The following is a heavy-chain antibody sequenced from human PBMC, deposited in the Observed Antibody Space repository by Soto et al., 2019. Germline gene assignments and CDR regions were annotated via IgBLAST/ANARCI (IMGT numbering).Heavy chain of an antibody. V-gene: IGHV3-23*01. D-gene: IGHD2-21*01. CDR1: GIMFSGYA. Sequence: EVQLLESGGGLVQPGGSLRLSCATSGIMFSGYALSWVRQAPGKGLEWVSGLTVGCRDTSYADSVDGRFTVSGDSSSGTLYLQMNYLRADDTAVYYCAADRFCDGGRCRTRGYWCLGTLVTVSS. CDR2: LTVGCRDT. CDR3: AADRFCDGGRCRTRGY. J-gene: IGHJ4*02.